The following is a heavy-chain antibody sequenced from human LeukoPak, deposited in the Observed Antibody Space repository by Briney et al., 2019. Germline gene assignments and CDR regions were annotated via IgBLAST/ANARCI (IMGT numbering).Heavy chain of an antibody. CDR1: GGSFSGYY. V-gene: IGHV4-34*01. Sequence: SETLSLTCAVYGGSFSGYYWSWIRQPPGKGLEWIGEINHSGSTNYNPSLKSRVTISVDTSKNQFSLKLSSVTAADTAVYYCARDQTFGSPVGYWGQGTLVTVSS. CDR3: ARDQTFGSPVGY. CDR2: INHSGST. J-gene: IGHJ4*02. D-gene: IGHD2-15*01.